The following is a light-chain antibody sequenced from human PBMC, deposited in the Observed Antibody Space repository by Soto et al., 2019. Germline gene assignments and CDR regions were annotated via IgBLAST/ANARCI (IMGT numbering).Light chain of an antibody. J-gene: IGKJ1*01. V-gene: IGKV3-20*01. Sequence: EIVLTQSPGTLSLSPGERATLSCRASQSVSSCYLAWYQQKLGQAPRLLIYDASSRATGIPDRFSGSGSGADFTLTISRLEPEDFEVYYCQQYGSSRTFGQGTKVEIK. CDR3: QQYGSSRT. CDR2: DAS. CDR1: QSVSSCY.